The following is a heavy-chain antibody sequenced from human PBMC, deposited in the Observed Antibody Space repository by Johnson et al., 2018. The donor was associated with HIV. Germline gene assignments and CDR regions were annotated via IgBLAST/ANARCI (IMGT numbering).Heavy chain of an antibody. CDR2: INGDGSRT. V-gene: IGHV3-74*02. CDR1: GFTFSSYA. D-gene: IGHD2-15*01. Sequence: VQLVESGGGVVQPGGSLRLSCAASGFTFSSYAMHWVRQAPGKGLVWVSRINGDGSRTSYADSVKGRFTIARDNAKNTLYLQMQSLRAEDTAVYYCVRTSCSGARCLGYDPFDVWGQGTMVTVSS. CDR3: VRTSCSGARCLGYDPFDV. J-gene: IGHJ3*01.